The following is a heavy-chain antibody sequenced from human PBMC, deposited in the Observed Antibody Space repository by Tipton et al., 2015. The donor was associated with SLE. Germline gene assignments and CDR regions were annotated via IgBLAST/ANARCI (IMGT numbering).Heavy chain of an antibody. D-gene: IGHD2/OR15-2a*01. CDR3: ARVWLNNAFDI. CDR2: IYTSGAT. CDR1: GGSIGSYN. J-gene: IGHJ3*02. V-gene: IGHV4-4*07. Sequence: TLSLTCTVSGGSIGSYNWIWIRQPAGKGLEWIGRIYTSGATDDNPSLKSRVTMSVDMSKNQIFLKMTSVTAADSAVYFCARVWLNNAFDIWGQGTRVTVSS.